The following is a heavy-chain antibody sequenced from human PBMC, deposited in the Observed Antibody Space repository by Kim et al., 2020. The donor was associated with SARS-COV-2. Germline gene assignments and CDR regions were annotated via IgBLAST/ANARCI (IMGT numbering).Heavy chain of an antibody. D-gene: IGHD6-19*01. J-gene: IGHJ3*02. CDR1: GFTFSSYA. Sequence: GGSLRLSCAASGFTFSSYAMSWVRQAPGKGLEWVSAISGSGGSTYYADSVKGRFTISRDNSKNTLYLQMNSLRAEDTAVYYCAKDGRGQWLASDAFDIWGQGTMVTVSS. V-gene: IGHV3-23*01. CDR2: ISGSGGST. CDR3: AKDGRGQWLASDAFDI.